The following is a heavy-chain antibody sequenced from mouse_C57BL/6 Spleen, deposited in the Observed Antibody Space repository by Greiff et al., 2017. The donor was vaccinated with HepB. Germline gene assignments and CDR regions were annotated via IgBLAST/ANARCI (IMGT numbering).Heavy chain of an antibody. J-gene: IGHJ3*01. Sequence: VQLQQPGAELVKPGASVKLSCKASGYTFTSYWMQWVKQRPGQGLEWIGEIDPSDSYTNYNQKFKGKATLTVDTSSSTAYMQLSSLTSEDSAVYYCARSGLRRPFAYWGQGTLVTVSA. CDR1: GYTFTSYW. CDR3: ARSGLRRPFAY. CDR2: IDPSDSYT. V-gene: IGHV1-50*01. D-gene: IGHD2-2*01.